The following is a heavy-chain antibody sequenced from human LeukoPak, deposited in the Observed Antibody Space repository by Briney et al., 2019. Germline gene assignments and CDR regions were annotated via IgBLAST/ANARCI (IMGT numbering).Heavy chain of an antibody. Sequence: GGSLRLSCAASGFTFNTYSMNWVRQAPGKGLEWGSSISDNSNYIYYSDSVEGRFTISRDNAKNSLYLQMNSLRAEDTAVYYCARGGIVVVPAASRGDYWGQGTLVTVSS. D-gene: IGHD2-2*01. CDR2: ISDNSNYI. J-gene: IGHJ4*02. CDR3: ARGGIVVVPAASRGDY. CDR1: GFTFNTYS. V-gene: IGHV3-21*01.